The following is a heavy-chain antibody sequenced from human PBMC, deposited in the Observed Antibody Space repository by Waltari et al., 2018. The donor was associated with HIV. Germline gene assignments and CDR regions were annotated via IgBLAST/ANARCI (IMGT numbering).Heavy chain of an antibody. V-gene: IGHV4-34*01. CDR2: INHAGAT. J-gene: IGHJ6*02. CDR3: ARGYAAAAAYFGLDV. D-gene: IGHD6-13*01. CDR1: DGSFIGYY. Sequence: QVRLQEWGTGVLKPSETLSLSCAMYDGSFIGYYWTWIRQSPGRGLQWIGEINHAGATNYNPSLGSRISLSIDTSKKQCYMKLPAVTVADTATYFWARGYAAAAAYFGLDVWGQGTTVTVSS.